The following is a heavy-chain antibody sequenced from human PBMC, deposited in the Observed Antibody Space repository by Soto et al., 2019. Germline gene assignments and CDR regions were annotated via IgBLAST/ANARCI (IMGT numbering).Heavy chain of an antibody. Sequence: QITLKESGPTLVKPTQTLTLTCTFSGFSLSTSGVGVGWIRQPPGKALEWLALIYWDDDKRYSPSLKSRLTITKHTSKNQVVLTMTNMDPVDTATYYCAHSEGDYIWGSYRYGNWGQGTLVTVSS. V-gene: IGHV2-5*02. D-gene: IGHD3-16*02. CDR2: IYWDDDK. J-gene: IGHJ4*02. CDR3: AHSEGDYIWGSYRYGN. CDR1: GFSLSTSGVG.